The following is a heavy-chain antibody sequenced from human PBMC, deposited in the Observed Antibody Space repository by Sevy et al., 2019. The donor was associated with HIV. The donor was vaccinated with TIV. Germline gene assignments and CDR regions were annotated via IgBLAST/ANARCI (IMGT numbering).Heavy chain of an antibody. D-gene: IGHD3-16*02. Sequence: GGSLRLSCAASVFTFSSYAMSWVRQAPGKGLEWVSAISGSGGSTYYADSVKGRFTISRDNSKNTLYLQMNSLRAEDTAVYYCAKDKGGYDYIWGSYRFAFDIWGQGTMVTVSS. J-gene: IGHJ3*02. CDR1: VFTFSSYA. CDR2: ISGSGGST. CDR3: AKDKGGYDYIWGSYRFAFDI. V-gene: IGHV3-23*01.